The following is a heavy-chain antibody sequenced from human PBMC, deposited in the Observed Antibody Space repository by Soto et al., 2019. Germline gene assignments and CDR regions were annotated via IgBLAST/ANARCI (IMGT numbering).Heavy chain of an antibody. CDR1: GFTFSSYG. V-gene: IGHV3-33*01. CDR3: ARDQTGTTGGNWFDP. CDR2: IWYDGSNK. J-gene: IGHJ5*02. D-gene: IGHD1-7*01. Sequence: GGSLRLSCAASGFTFSSYGMHWVRQAPGKGLEWVAVIWYDGSNKYYADSVKGRFTISRDNSKNTLYLQMNSLRAEDTAVYYCARDQTGTTGGNWFDPWGQGTLVTVSS.